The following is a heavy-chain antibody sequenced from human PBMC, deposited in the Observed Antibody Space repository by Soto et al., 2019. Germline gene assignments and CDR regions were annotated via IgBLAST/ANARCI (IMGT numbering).Heavy chain of an antibody. D-gene: IGHD3-22*01. J-gene: IGHJ4*02. Sequence: GGSLRLSCAASGFIFSDHYMDWVRQAPGEGLEWVGRIRPNSYTTEYAASVKGRFTISRHDSGNSLYLQMNSLRAEDTAVYYCARPTYYYDSSGPPAYWGQGTLVTAPQ. CDR2: IRPNSYTT. V-gene: IGHV3-72*01. CDR3: ARPTYYYDSSGPPAY. CDR1: GFIFSDHY.